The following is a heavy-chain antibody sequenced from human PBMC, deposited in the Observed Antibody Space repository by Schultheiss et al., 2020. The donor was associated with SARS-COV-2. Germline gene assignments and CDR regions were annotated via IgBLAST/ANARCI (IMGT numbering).Heavy chain of an antibody. CDR2: ISSSSSYT. CDR1: GFTFSSYE. V-gene: IGHV3-21*05. D-gene: IGHD3-22*01. CDR3: ARDLSPTYYYDSSGYYHELCY. Sequence: GGSLRLSCAASGFTFSSYEMNWVRQAPGKGLEWVSYISSSSSYTNYADSVKGRFTISRDNAKNSLYLQMNSLRAEDTAVYYCARDLSPTYYYDSSGYYHELCYWGQGTLVTVSS. J-gene: IGHJ4*02.